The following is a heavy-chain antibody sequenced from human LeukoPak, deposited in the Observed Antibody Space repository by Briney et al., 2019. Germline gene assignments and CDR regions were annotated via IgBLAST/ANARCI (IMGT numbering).Heavy chain of an antibody. CDR2: INEDGSGK. CDR1: GFTFSNYW. D-gene: IGHD6-25*01. V-gene: IGHV3-7*01. J-gene: IGHJ6*04. Sequence: GGSLRLSCVSSGFTFSNYWMKWVRQAPGKGLEWVASINEDGSGKFSVGSVKDRITISRDNTRNSLDLQINSLTVEDTAIYYCARDGGDVWGTGTTVTVSS. CDR3: ARDGGDV.